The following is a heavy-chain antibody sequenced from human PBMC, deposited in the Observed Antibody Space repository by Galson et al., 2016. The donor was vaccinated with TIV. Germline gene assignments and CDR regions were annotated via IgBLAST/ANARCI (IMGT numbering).Heavy chain of an antibody. CDR3: AQAYYYDSSAYYFAS. V-gene: IGHV1-2*06. Sequence: SVKVSCKASGYTFIGYYIHWVRKPLGQGLEWVGRINPNRGPANYDQTFQGRVTMTSDTSISTASLELSRLRSDDTAVYYCAQAYYYDSSAYYFASWGQGTLVTVSS. J-gene: IGHJ4*02. CDR2: INPNRGPA. D-gene: IGHD3-22*01. CDR1: GYTFIGYY.